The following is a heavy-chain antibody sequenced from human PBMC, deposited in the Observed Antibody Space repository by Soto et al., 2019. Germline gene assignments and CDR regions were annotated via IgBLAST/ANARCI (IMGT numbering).Heavy chain of an antibody. CDR3: ATGLKYYDFWSGSAG. CDR1: GYTLTELS. J-gene: IGHJ4*02. D-gene: IGHD3-3*01. V-gene: IGHV1-24*01. CDR2: FDPEDGET. Sequence: VSVKVSCKVSGYTLTELSMHWVRQAPGKGLEWMGGFDPEDGETIYAQKFQGRVTMTEDTSTDTAYMELSSLRSEDTAVYYCATGLKYYDFWSGSAGWGKGTLVTVPS.